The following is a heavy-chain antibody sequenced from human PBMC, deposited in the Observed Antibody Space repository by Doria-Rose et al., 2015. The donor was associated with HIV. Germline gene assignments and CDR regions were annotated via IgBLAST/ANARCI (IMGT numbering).Heavy chain of an antibody. Sequence: QITLKESGPVLVKPTGTLTLTCTVSGVSLSSPGMGVSWIRQPPGKALEWLANIFSDDERSYNTSLKSRLTISRGTSKSQVVLTMTDTDPVGTATYYCARIKSSRWYHKYYFDFWGQGTLVIVSA. D-gene: IGHD6-13*01. J-gene: IGHJ4*02. CDR3: ARIKSSRWYHKYYFDF. CDR2: IFSDDER. CDR1: GVSLSSPGMG. V-gene: IGHV2-26*01.